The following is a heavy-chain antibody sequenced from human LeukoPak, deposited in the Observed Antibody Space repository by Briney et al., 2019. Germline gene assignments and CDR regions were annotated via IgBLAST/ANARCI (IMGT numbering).Heavy chain of an antibody. V-gene: IGHV1-2*02. CDR3: ARDRSPFDY. D-gene: IGHD2-15*01. J-gene: IGHJ4*02. Sequence: APVKVSCKASGFAFTGYYMHWVRQAPGQGLEWMGWMNPNSGDTNYAQKFQGRVSMTRDTSISTAYMELSRLRSDDTAMYYCARDRSPFDYWGQGTLVTVSS. CDR2: MNPNSGDT. CDR1: GFAFTGYY.